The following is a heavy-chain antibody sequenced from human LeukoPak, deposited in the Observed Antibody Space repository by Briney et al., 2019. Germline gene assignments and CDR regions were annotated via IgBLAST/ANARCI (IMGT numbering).Heavy chain of an antibody. V-gene: IGHV3-30*04. D-gene: IGHD3-22*01. CDR1: GFTFSSYA. CDR2: ISYDESHT. J-gene: IGHJ3*02. Sequence: PGGSLRLSCAASGFTFSSYAMHWVRQAPGKGLEWVAVISYDESHTYYADAVQGRFTISRDNSRNTLYLQMNSLRPEDTAVYYCARGGYYDSSSYHYFWKTNTDAFDIWGRGTMVTVSS. CDR3: ARGGYYDSSSYHYFWKTNTDAFDI.